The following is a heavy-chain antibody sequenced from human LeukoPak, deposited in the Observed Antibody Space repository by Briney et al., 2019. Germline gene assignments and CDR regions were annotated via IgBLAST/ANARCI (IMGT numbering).Heavy chain of an antibody. V-gene: IGHV3-48*01. D-gene: IGHD5-18*01. CDR2: ISSSSSTI. Sequence: GGSLRLSCAASGFTFSSYSMNRVRQAPGKGLEWVSYISSSSSTIYYADSVKGRFTISRDNAKNSLYLQMNSLRAEDTAVYYCASKRYSYGPDAFDIWGQGTMVTVSS. CDR1: GFTFSSYS. J-gene: IGHJ3*02. CDR3: ASKRYSYGPDAFDI.